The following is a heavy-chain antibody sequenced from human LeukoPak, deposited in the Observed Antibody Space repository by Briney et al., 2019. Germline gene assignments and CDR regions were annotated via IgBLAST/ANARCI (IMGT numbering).Heavy chain of an antibody. CDR3: AKEYSSSSDAFDI. D-gene: IGHD6-6*01. CDR2: ISGSGGTT. Sequence: GTLRLSCAASGFIFSRYGMSWVRQAPGKGLEWVSAISGSGGTTYYADSVKGRFTISRDNSKNTLYLQMNSLRAEDTAVYYCAKEYSSSSDAFDIWGQGTMVTVSS. V-gene: IGHV3-23*01. CDR1: GFIFSRYG. J-gene: IGHJ3*02.